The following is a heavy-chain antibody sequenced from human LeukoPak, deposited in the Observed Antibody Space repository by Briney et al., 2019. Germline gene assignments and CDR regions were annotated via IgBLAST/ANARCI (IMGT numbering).Heavy chain of an antibody. CDR1: GGTFSSYA. V-gene: IGHV1-69*13. D-gene: IGHD5-18*01. CDR2: IIPIFGTA. J-gene: IGHJ4*02. CDR3: ASSRDTAMVNDY. Sequence: ASVKVSCKASGGTFSSYAISWVRQAPGQGLEWMGGIIPIFGTANYAQKFQGRVTITEDESTSTAYMELSSLRSEDTAVYYCASSRDTAMVNDYWGQGTLVTVSS.